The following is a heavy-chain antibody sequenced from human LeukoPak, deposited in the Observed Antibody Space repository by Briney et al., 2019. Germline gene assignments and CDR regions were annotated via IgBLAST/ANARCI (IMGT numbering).Heavy chain of an antibody. J-gene: IGHJ4*02. V-gene: IGHV4-34*01. D-gene: IGHD1-26*01. CDR3: ARVLGALDY. Sequence: TSETLSLTCAVYGGSFSGYYRSWIRQPPGKGLEWIGEINHSGSTNYNPSLKSRATISVDTSKNQFSLKLSSVTAADTAVYYCARVLGALDYWGQGTLVTVSS. CDR1: GGSFSGYY. CDR2: INHSGST.